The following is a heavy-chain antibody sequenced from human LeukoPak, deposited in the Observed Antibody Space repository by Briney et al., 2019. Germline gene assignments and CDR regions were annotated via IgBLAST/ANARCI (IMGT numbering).Heavy chain of an antibody. CDR2: ISSSSSYI. CDR1: GFTFSSYS. D-gene: IGHD3-16*02. J-gene: IGHJ4*02. CDR3: ASSYRPNLAQFDY. V-gene: IGHV3-21*01. Sequence: GGSLRLSCAASGFTFSSYSMIWVRQAPGKGLEWVSSISSSSSYIYDADSEKGRFTVSRDNAKNSLYLQMNSLRAEDTAVYYCASSYRPNLAQFDYWGQGILVTVSS.